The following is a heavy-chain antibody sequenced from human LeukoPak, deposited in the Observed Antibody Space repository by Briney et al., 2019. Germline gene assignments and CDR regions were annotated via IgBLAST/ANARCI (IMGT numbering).Heavy chain of an antibody. CDR3: VKGGGGLATITSLQY. D-gene: IGHD5-24*01. V-gene: IGHV3-43*01. CDR2: ISWDGDNT. Sequence: GGSLRLSCAASGFTFDGYTMHWVRQAPGKGLEWVSLISWDGDNTYYADSVKGRFSISRDNSKNPLYLQMNSLRREDTALYYCVKGGGGLATITSLQYWGQGTLVTVSS. CDR1: GFTFDGYT. J-gene: IGHJ4*02.